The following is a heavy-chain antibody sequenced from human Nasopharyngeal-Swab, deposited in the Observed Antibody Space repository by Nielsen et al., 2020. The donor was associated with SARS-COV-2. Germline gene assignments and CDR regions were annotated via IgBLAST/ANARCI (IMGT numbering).Heavy chain of an antibody. Sequence: SETLSLTCSVSGGSISSTGHYWTWIRPFPDKGLEWIGSLSYSGSTYYNAPLKRRITITIDTSTNQFSLRLSSVTAADTALYYCANEFQCESSAIEGVFWGQGLGVTVSS. CDR3: ANEFQCESSAIEGVF. CDR2: LSYSGST. D-gene: IGHD2-21*02. J-gene: IGHJ4*02. V-gene: IGHV4-39*01. CDR1: GGSISSTGHY.